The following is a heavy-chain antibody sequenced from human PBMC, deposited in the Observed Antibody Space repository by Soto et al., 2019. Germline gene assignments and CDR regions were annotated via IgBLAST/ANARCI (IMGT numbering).Heavy chain of an antibody. V-gene: IGHV4-59*01. CDR3: ARDLTISSTDGPLDP. CDR1: GGSMSRYY. J-gene: IGHJ5*02. D-gene: IGHD1-1*01. CDR2: IHYTGST. Sequence: LSLTCTVSGGSMSRYYWTWIRQPPGKGLEWIGNIHYTGSTNYNPSLKSRVTILLGTSTSQFSLKVSSVTAADTAVYYCARDLTISSTDGPLDPWGHGTLVTVSS.